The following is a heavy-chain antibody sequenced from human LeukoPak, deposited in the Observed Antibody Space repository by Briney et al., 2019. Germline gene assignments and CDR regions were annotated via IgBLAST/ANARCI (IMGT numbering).Heavy chain of an antibody. CDR2: IYYSGST. D-gene: IGHD1-26*01. Sequence: SETLSLTCTVSGGSISSYYWSWIRQPPGKGLEWIGYIYYSGSTNYNPSLKSRVTISVDTSKNQFSLKLSSVTAADTAAYYCATARRGREGYFDYWGQGTLVTVSS. CDR3: ATARRGREGYFDY. J-gene: IGHJ4*02. V-gene: IGHV4-59*01. CDR1: GGSISSYY.